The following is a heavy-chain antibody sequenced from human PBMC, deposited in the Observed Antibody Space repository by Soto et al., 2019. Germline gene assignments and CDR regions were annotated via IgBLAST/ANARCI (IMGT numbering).Heavy chain of an antibody. CDR3: ARCRRWGDILPGYYPTEFDS. D-gene: IGHD3-9*01. CDR2: INHSGST. J-gene: IGHJ4*02. V-gene: IGHV4-34*01. Sequence: PSETPSLTCAVYGGSFSGYYWSWIRQPPGKGLEWIGEINHSGSTNYNPSLKSRVTISVDTSKNQFSLKLSSVTAADTAVYYCARCRRWGDILPGYYPTEFDSWAQRTLVTVSS. CDR1: GGSFSGYY.